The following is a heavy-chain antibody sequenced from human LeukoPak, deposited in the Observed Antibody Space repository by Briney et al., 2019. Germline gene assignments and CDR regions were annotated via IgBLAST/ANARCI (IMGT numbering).Heavy chain of an antibody. D-gene: IGHD3-10*01. J-gene: IGHJ4*02. Sequence: ASVKVSCKASGYTFISCDINWVRQATGQGLEWMGWMNPNSGNTGYAQKFQGRVTMTRDMSTSTVYMELSSLRSEDTAVYYCARAVTVRYYFDYWGQGTLVTVSS. CDR3: ARAVTVRYYFDY. CDR2: MNPNSGNT. V-gene: IGHV1-8*02. CDR1: GYTFISCD.